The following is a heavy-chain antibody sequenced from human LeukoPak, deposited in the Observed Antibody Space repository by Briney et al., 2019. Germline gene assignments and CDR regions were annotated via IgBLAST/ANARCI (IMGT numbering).Heavy chain of an antibody. J-gene: IGHJ4*02. Sequence: GESPKISCKGSGYSFTNYWIGWVRQMPGKGLEWMGIIYSGDSDTRYSPSFQGQVTISADKSISTAYLQWSSLTASDTAMYYCASGYNSAFDYWGQGTLVTVLS. D-gene: IGHD6-19*01. CDR2: IYSGDSDT. CDR3: ASGYNSAFDY. CDR1: GYSFTNYW. V-gene: IGHV5-51*01.